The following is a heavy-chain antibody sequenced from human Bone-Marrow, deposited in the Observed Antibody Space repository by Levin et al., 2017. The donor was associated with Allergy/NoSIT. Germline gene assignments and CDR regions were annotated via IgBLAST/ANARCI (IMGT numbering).Heavy chain of an antibody. CDR1: GGTFSSYT. Sequence: KISCKASGGTFSSYTISWVRQAPGQGLEWMGRIIPILGIANYAQKFQGRVTITADKSTSTAYMELSSLRSEDTAVYYCARDQDILTGFDYYYYMDVWGKGTTVTVSS. V-gene: IGHV1-69*04. CDR2: IIPILGIA. D-gene: IGHD3-9*01. J-gene: IGHJ6*03. CDR3: ARDQDILTGFDYYYYMDV.